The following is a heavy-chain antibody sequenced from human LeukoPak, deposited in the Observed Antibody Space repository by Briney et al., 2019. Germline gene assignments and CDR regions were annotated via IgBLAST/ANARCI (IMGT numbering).Heavy chain of an antibody. CDR1: GGTFSSYA. CDR2: IIPIFGTA. Sequence: ASVKVSCRASGGTFSSYAISWVRQAPGQGLEWMGGIIPIFGTANYAQKFQGRVTITADESTSTAYMELSSLRSEDTAVYYCARRLSTVPYFDYWGQGTLVTVSS. V-gene: IGHV1-69*13. J-gene: IGHJ4*02. CDR3: ARRLSTVPYFDY. D-gene: IGHD4-17*01.